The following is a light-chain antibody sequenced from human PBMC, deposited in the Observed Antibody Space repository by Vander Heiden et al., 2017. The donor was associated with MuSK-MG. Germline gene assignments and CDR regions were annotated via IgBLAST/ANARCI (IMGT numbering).Light chain of an antibody. CDR2: WAS. J-gene: IGKJ4*01. CDR3: QRDDSNLPIT. CDR1: QSVLYSSNNKNY. Sequence: DIVMTQSPDSLAVSLGERATINCKSSQSVLYSSNNKNYLAWYQQKPGQPPKLLIYWASTREAGVPDRFSGSGYGKDFTLTISSRQAEDVAVYYCQRDDSNLPITFGRGTKVEIK. V-gene: IGKV4-1*01.